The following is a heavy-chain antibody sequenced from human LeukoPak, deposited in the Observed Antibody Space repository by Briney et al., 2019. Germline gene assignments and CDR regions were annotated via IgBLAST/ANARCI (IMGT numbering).Heavy chain of an antibody. CDR1: GYTFTGYY. CDR2: INLNSGGT. V-gene: IGHV1-2*02. J-gene: IGHJ4*02. Sequence: ASVKVSCKASGYTFTGYYMHWVRQAPGQGLEWMGWINLNSGGTNYAQKFQGRVTMTRDTSISTAYMELSRLRSDDTAVYYCARDFEYSSSRDYWGQGTLVTVSS. D-gene: IGHD6-6*01. CDR3: ARDFEYSSSRDY.